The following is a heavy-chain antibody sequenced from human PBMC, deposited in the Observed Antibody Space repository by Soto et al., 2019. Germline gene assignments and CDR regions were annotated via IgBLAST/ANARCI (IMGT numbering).Heavy chain of an antibody. CDR3: VKGGGSGGIRRYFDY. J-gene: IGHJ4*02. Sequence: GGSLRLSCSASGFTFSSYAMHWVRQAPGKGLEYVSAISSNGGSTYYADSVKGRFTISRDDSKNTLYLQMSSLRAEDTAVYYCVKGGGSGGIRRYFDYWCQGTLVTVSS. CDR1: GFTFSSYA. CDR2: ISSNGGST. D-gene: IGHD2-15*01. V-gene: IGHV3-64D*06.